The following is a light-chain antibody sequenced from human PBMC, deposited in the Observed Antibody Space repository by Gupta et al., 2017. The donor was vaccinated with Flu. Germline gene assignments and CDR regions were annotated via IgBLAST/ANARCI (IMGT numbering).Light chain of an antibody. CDR1: SSDVGGTKY. CDR3: SSYAGSNKWV. J-gene: IGLJ3*02. V-gene: IGLV2-8*01. Sequence: SGTISCTGTSSDVGGTKYVSWYQQDPGEAPKLMIFEVSERPSGVPDRFSGSKSGNTASLTVSGLQAEDEAQYYCSSYAGSNKWVFGGGTKLTVL. CDR2: EVS.